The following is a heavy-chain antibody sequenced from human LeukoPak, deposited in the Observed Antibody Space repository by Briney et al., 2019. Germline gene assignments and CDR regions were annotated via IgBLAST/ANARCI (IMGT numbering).Heavy chain of an antibody. CDR3: ARGGPLGDTNRFDF. CDR2: IRYDGSNK. D-gene: IGHD2-8*01. J-gene: IGHJ4*02. CDR1: GFTFSSYG. V-gene: IGHV3-30*02. Sequence: PGGSLRLSCAASGFTFSSYGMHWVRQAPGKGLEWVAFIRYDGSNKYYADSVKGRFTISRDNSKNTVFLQMDNLRLDDTAVYYCARGGPLGDTNRFDFWGQGALVTVSS.